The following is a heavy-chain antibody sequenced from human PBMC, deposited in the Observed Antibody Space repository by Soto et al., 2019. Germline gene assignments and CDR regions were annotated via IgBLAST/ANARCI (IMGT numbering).Heavy chain of an antibody. Sequence: QVLLVESGGGVVQPGRSLRLSCAASGFTFSSYAMHWVRQAPGKGLEWVAVISYDGSNKYYADSVKGRFTISRDNSKNTLYLQMNSLRAEDTAVYYCARDPGDTAMVIWGQGTLVTVSS. J-gene: IGHJ4*02. CDR2: ISYDGSNK. D-gene: IGHD5-18*01. V-gene: IGHV3-30-3*01. CDR3: ARDPGDTAMVI. CDR1: GFTFSSYA.